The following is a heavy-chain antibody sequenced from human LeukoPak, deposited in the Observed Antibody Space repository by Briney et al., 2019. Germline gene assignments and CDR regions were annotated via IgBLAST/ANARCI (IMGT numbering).Heavy chain of an antibody. CDR2: ISGSGGST. V-gene: IGHV3-23*01. J-gene: IGHJ4*02. Sequence: GGSLRLSCAASGFTFSSYAMSWVRQAPGKGLEWVSAISGSGGSTYYADSVKGRFTISRDNSKNTLYLQMNSLRAEDTAVYYCAKDFGSGSYSLPFDYWGQGTLVTVSS. CDR3: AKDFGSGSYSLPFDY. D-gene: IGHD3-10*01. CDR1: GFTFSSYA.